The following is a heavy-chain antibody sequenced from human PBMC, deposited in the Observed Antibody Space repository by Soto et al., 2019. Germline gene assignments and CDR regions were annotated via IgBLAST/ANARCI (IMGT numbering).Heavy chain of an antibody. CDR1: GFTFSSYA. Sequence: EVQLLESGGGLVQPGGPLRLSCAASGFTFSSYAMTWVRRAPGKGLEWVSAISGSGNTTYYADSVKGRFTISRDSSKNTLYLQMNSLRAEDTAVYFCAKDLSSSWYPQYWGQGTLVTVSS. D-gene: IGHD6-13*01. V-gene: IGHV3-23*01. J-gene: IGHJ4*02. CDR2: ISGSGNTT. CDR3: AKDLSSSWYPQY.